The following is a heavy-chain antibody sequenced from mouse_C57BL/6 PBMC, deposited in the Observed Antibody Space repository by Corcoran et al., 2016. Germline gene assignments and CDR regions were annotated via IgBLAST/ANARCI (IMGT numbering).Heavy chain of an antibody. CDR2: IYPGDGDT. V-gene: IGHV1-80*01. J-gene: IGHJ1*03. CDR1: GYAFSSYW. CDR3: ARDYYGSSPPWYFDV. Sequence: QVQLQQSGAELVKPGASVKISCKASGYAFSSYWMNWVKQRPGKGLEWIGQIYPGDGDTNYNGKFKGKATLTADKSSSTAYMQLSSLTSEDSAVYFCARDYYGSSPPWYFDVWGTGTTVTVSS. D-gene: IGHD1-1*01.